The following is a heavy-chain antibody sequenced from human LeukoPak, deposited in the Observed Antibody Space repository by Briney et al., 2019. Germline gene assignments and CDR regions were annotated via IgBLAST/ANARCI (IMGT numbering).Heavy chain of an antibody. J-gene: IGHJ6*02. V-gene: IGHV4-59*01. CDR1: GDSISSYY. Sequence: SETLSLTCTVSGDSISSYYWSWIRQPPGKGLEWIGYIYHSGSTNYNPSLKSRVTISIDTSKTQFSLKLSSVTAADTAVYYCARVPWGPYYYYGMDVWGQGTTVTVSS. CDR3: ARVPWGPYYYYGMDV. CDR2: IYHSGST. D-gene: IGHD1-26*01.